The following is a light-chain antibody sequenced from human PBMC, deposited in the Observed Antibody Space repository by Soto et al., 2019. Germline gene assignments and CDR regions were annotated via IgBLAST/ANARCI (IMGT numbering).Light chain of an antibody. CDR3: QQYGSSPLFT. CDR2: GVS. J-gene: IGKJ3*01. CDR1: QSVSSRY. Sequence: EIVLTQSPGTLSLSPGERATLSCRASQSVSSRYLAWYQQKPGQAPRLLIYGVSSRATGIPDRFSGSGSGTHFTLTISRLEPEDFAVYYCQQYGSSPLFTFGPGTKVDIK. V-gene: IGKV3-20*01.